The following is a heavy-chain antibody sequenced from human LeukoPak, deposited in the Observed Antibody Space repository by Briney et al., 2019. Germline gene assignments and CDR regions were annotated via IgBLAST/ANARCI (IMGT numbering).Heavy chain of an antibody. Sequence: GASVKVSCKASGYTFTGYYMHWVRQAPGQGLEWMGWINPNSGGTNYAQKFQGRVTMTRDTSISTAYMELSRLRSDDTAVYYCARHYDFWNGFLDYWGQGTLVTVSS. CDR2: INPNSGGT. CDR1: GYTFTGYY. J-gene: IGHJ4*02. D-gene: IGHD3-3*01. CDR3: ARHYDFWNGFLDY. V-gene: IGHV1-2*02.